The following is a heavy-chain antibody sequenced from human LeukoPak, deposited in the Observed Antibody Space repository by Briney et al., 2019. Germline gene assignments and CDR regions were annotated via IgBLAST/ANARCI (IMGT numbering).Heavy chain of an antibody. Sequence: ASVTVSCTASGYTFTSYDFKWVRQATGQRPEWMGWMSPNSGDTGYAQKFQDRVTMTRNTSISTAYMELSSLRSDDTAVYYCARGPPNWGYDYWGPGTLVTVSS. D-gene: IGHD7-27*01. CDR3: ARGPPNWGYDY. J-gene: IGHJ4*02. CDR2: MSPNSGDT. V-gene: IGHV1-8*01. CDR1: GYTFTSYD.